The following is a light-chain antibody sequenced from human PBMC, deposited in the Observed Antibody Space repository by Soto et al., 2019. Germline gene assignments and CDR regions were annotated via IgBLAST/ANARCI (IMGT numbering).Light chain of an antibody. CDR3: QQYGSSQWT. CDR1: QSISGT. CDR2: GAF. J-gene: IGKJ1*01. V-gene: IGKV3-20*01. Sequence: IVLTQSPATLSVSPGGRATLSCRASQSISGTLAWYQQKPGQAPRLLIYGAFTRATGFPDRFSGSGSGTDFTLTVTRLEPEDFAVYYCQQYGSSQWTFGQGTKVDIK.